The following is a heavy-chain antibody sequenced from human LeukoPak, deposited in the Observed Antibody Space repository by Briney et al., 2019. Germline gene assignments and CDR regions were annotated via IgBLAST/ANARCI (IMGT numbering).Heavy chain of an antibody. J-gene: IGHJ2*01. CDR1: SGSFSDFY. Sequence: PSETLSLTCAVYSGSFSDFYWSWIRQSPGKGLEWIGYIYYSGSTNYNPSLKSRVTISVDTSKNQFSLKLSSVTAADTAVYYCARNYGGNRSYWYFDLWGRGTLVTVSS. V-gene: IGHV4-59*01. CDR3: ARNYGGNRSYWYFDL. CDR2: IYYSGST. D-gene: IGHD4-23*01.